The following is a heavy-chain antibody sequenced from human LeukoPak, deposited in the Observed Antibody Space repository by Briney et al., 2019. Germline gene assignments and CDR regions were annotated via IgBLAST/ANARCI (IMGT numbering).Heavy chain of an antibody. CDR3: ARVRLSGVIDY. CDR1: GGSMYDYY. J-gene: IGHJ4*02. V-gene: IGHV4-59*01. D-gene: IGHD2-15*01. Sequence: PSETLSLTXTVSGGSMYDYYWSWIRQPPVKGLEWIGHIHYNGRTNYNPSLESPATISIDMSKNQFSLNLSSVTAADTAVYYCARVRLSGVIDYWGQGTLVTVSS. CDR2: IHYNGRT.